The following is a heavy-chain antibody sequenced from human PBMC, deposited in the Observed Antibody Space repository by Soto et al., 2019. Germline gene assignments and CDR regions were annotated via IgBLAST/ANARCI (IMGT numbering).Heavy chain of an antibody. J-gene: IGHJ6*03. Sequence: GGSLRLSCAASGFTFDDYAMHWVRQAPGKGLEWVSGISWNSGSIGYADSVKGRFTISRDNAKNSLYLQMNSLRAEDTALYYCAKDDQYCSSTSCYPSMDVWGKGTTVTVSS. V-gene: IGHV3-9*01. CDR2: ISWNSGSI. D-gene: IGHD2-2*01. CDR1: GFTFDDYA. CDR3: AKDDQYCSSTSCYPSMDV.